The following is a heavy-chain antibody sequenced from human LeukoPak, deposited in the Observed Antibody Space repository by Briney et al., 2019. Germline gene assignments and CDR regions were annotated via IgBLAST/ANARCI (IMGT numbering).Heavy chain of an antibody. CDR3: ASPRGGDYGSGSYY. CDR2: ISGSGGST. CDR1: GFTFSIYA. V-gene: IGHV3-23*01. D-gene: IGHD3-10*01. J-gene: IGHJ4*02. Sequence: QTGGSLRLSCAASGFTFSIYAMTWVRQAPGKGLEWVSTISGSGGSTYYADSVKGRFTISRDNSKSTVYLQMNSLRAEDTAVYYCASPRGGDYGSGSYYWGQGTLVTVSS.